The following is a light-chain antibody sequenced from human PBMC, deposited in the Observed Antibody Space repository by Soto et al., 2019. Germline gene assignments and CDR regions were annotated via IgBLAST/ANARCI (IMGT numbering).Light chain of an antibody. V-gene: IGLV2-14*01. CDR1: SSDVGTYNY. CDR3: SSYTSSSARVV. Sequence: QAVVTQPASVSGSPGQSITISCTGTSSDVGTYNYVSWYQKPPGKAPKLIIYEVTNRPSGLSDRFSGSKSGNTASLTISGLQAEDEADYFCSSYTSSSARVVFGGGTKLTVL. J-gene: IGLJ2*01. CDR2: EVT.